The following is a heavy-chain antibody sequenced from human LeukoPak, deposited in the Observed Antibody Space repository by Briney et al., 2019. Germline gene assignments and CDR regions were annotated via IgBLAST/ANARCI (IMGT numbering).Heavy chain of an antibody. V-gene: IGHV6-1*01. CDR2: TYFRSRWYT. Sequence: SQTLSLTCAISGDSVSSNSVAWNWVRQSPSRGLEWLGRTYFRSRWYTDYAVSVESRLTVNPDTSRNQFSLQLNSVAPEDTAVYYCVRGSHFAFDLWGQGTMVTVSS. CDR1: GDSVSSNSVA. D-gene: IGHD1-26*01. J-gene: IGHJ3*01. CDR3: VRGSHFAFDL.